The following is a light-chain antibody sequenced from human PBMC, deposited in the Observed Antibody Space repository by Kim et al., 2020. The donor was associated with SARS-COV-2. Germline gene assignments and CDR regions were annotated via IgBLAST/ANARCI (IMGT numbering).Light chain of an antibody. CDR3: QAWDSSTGG. J-gene: IGLJ2*01. Sequence: VSPGQTDSITCSGDKLGDKYACWYQQKPGQSPVLVIYQDSKRPSGIPERFSGSNSGNTATLTISGTQAMDEADYYCQAWDSSTGGFGGGTQLTVL. V-gene: IGLV3-1*01. CDR2: QDS. CDR1: KLGDKY.